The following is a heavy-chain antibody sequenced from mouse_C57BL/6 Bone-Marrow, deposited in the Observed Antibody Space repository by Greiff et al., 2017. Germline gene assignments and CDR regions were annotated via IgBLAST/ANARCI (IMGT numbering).Heavy chain of an antibody. Sequence: QVKLQQSGAELVKPGASVKMSCKASGYTFTTYPIEWMKQNHGQSLEWIGNFHPYNDDTKYNEKFKGKATLTVEKSSNTDYLELSQLTSDDSAVYDCDRSSTCFYYFDYWGQGTTLTVSS. CDR1: GYTFTTYP. V-gene: IGHV1-47*01. CDR2: FHPYNDDT. J-gene: IGHJ2*01. CDR3: DRSSTCFYYFDY. D-gene: IGHD5-1*01.